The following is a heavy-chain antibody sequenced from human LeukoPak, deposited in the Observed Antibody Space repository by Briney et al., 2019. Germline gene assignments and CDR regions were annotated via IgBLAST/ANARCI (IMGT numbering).Heavy chain of an antibody. J-gene: IGHJ3*02. V-gene: IGHV1-18*01. CDR2: ISAYNGNT. CDR1: GYTFTNYG. D-gene: IGHD6-13*01. CDR3: ARDSSRDAFDI. Sequence: ASVKVSCKASGYTFTNYGITWVRQAPGQGLEWMGWISAYNGNTNYAHKFQGRVTMTRDTSISTAYMELSRLRSDDTAVYYCARDSSRDAFDIWGQGTMVTVSS.